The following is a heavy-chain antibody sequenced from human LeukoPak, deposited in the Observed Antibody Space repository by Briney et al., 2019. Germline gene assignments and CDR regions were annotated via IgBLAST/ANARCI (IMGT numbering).Heavy chain of an antibody. J-gene: IGHJ5*02. D-gene: IGHD2-15*01. CDR1: GFIFSSYE. Sequence: GGSLRLSCAASGFIFSSYEMNWVRQAPGKGLEWVSYISSSSSTIYYADSVKGRFTISRDNAKNSLYLQMNSLRAEDTAVYYCARGRYCSDSSCSLYTWFDPWGQGTQVTVSS. V-gene: IGHV3-48*03. CDR3: ARGRYCSDSSCSLYTWFDP. CDR2: ISSSSSTI.